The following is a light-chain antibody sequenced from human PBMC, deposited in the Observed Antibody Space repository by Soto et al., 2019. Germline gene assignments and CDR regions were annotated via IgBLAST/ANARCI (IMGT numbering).Light chain of an antibody. CDR3: VSYTSSTTYV. J-gene: IGLJ1*01. CDR2: DVA. V-gene: IGLV2-14*03. Sequence: QSVLTQPASVSDSPGQSITISCTGTSSDVGGSNFVSWYQQHPGKPAKLIIYDVANRPSGVSNRFSGSKSGSTASLIISRLQTEDEADYYCVSYTSSTTYVFGTGTKVTVL. CDR1: SSDVGGSNF.